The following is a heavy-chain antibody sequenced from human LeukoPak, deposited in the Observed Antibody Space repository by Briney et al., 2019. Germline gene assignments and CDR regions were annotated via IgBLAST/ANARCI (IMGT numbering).Heavy chain of an antibody. CDR1: GFTFSSYA. CDR2: ISDNGGYT. J-gene: IGHJ3*02. Sequence: GGSLRLSCSASGFTFSSYAMYWVRQAPGKGLEYVSAISDNGGYTYYADSVKGRFTISRDNSKNTVYLQVNSLRAEDTAMYYCARNILFAFDIWGQGTMVTVSS. D-gene: IGHD2/OR15-2a*01. V-gene: IGHV3-64*04. CDR3: ARNILFAFDI.